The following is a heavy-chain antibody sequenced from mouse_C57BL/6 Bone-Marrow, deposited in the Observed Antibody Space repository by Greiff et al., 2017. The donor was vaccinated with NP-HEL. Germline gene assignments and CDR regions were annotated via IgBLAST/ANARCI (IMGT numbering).Heavy chain of an antibody. V-gene: IGHV1-81*01. CDR1: GYTFTSYG. Sequence: QVQLKESGAELARPGASVKLSCKASGYTFTSYGISWVKQRTGQGLEWIGEIYPRSGNTYYNEKFKGKATLTADKSSSTAYMELRSLTSEDSAVYFCARRLRRGFAYWGQGTLVTVSA. CDR2: IYPRSGNT. D-gene: IGHD2-4*01. J-gene: IGHJ3*01. CDR3: ARRLRRGFAY.